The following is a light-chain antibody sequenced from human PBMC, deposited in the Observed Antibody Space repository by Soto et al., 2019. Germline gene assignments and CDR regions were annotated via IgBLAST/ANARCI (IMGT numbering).Light chain of an antibody. V-gene: IGLV2-23*01. Sequence: QSALTQPASVSGSPGQSITISCSGTTSDVGGYNLVSWYQQHTAKAPKLLIYEGTHRPSGVSSRFSGSKSGNTASLTISGLQAEDEADYYCASHAGSSHAWVFGGGTKLTVL. J-gene: IGLJ3*02. CDR3: ASHAGSSHAWV. CDR1: TSDVGGYNL. CDR2: EGT.